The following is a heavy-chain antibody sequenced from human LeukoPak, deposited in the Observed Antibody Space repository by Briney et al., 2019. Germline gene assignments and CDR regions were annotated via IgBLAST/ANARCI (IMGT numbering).Heavy chain of an antibody. D-gene: IGHD5-24*01. V-gene: IGHV1-8*01. Sequence: ASVKVSCKASGYIFTSYAINWVRQATGQGLEWMGWMNPTNGNTGFAQKFQGRLTMTRDTSLSTAYMELSSLRSEDTAVYFCARGSSEEATIAYWGQGTLVTVSS. CDR1: GYIFTSYA. CDR3: ARGSSEEATIAY. J-gene: IGHJ4*02. CDR2: MNPTNGNT.